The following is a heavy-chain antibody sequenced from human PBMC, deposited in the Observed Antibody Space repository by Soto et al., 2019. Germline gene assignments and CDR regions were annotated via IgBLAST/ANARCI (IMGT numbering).Heavy chain of an antibody. V-gene: IGHV3-15*07. CDR2: IKSKTDGGTT. J-gene: IGHJ4*02. CDR1: GFNVANPG. D-gene: IGHD4-17*01. CDR3: ARSTVITPFDY. Sequence: PVRSLRLSWAPSGFNVANPGINCVRQEPGKGLEWVGRIKSKTDGGTTDYAEPVKGRFAISRDDSNNMVYLQMNSLRSEDTAVYYCARSTVITPFDYWGQGTLVTVSS.